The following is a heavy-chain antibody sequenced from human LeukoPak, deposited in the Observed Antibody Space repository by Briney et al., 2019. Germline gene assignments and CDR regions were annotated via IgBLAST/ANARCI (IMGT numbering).Heavy chain of an antibody. CDR3: ARDGGEGGATFDC. CDR2: IYYSGST. V-gene: IGHV4-59*01. J-gene: IGHJ4*02. D-gene: IGHD1-26*01. Sequence: PSETLSLTCTVSGGSISSYYWSWIRQPPGKGLEWIGYIYYSGSTNYNPSLKSRVTISVDTSKNQFSLKLSSVTAADTAVYYCARDGGEGGATFDCWGQGTLVTVSS. CDR1: GGSISSYY.